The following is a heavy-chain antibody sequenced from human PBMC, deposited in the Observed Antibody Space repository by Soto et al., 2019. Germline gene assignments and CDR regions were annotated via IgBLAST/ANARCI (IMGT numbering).Heavy chain of an antibody. CDR1: GGSITSYR. CDR2: INTSGNT. D-gene: IGHD3-22*01. J-gene: IGHJ4*02. Sequence: SETLSLTCKVSGGSITSYRWSWIRQSAGKGLEWIGRINTSGNTHYNPSLKSRVTVSIDTSKNQFSLKLSSVTAADTAVYYCARDAYYDSSGPEGETGGFDYWGQGTLVTVSS. V-gene: IGHV4-4*07. CDR3: ARDAYYDSSGPEGETGGFDY.